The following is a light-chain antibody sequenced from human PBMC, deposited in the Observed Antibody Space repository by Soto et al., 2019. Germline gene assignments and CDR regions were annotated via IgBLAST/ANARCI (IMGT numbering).Light chain of an antibody. J-gene: IGKJ5*01. CDR2: DAS. CDR1: QTIDNT. Sequence: EIVLTQSPATLSLSPGERAAISGRASQTIDNTLAWYQRKPGQAPRLLIYDASTRATGVPARFSGSGSGTDFTLTISSLEPEDFAVYYCQQRSAGVTFGQGTRLEIK. CDR3: QQRSAGVT. V-gene: IGKV3-11*01.